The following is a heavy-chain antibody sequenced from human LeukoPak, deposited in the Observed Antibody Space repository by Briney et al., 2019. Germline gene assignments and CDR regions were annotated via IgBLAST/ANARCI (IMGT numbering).Heavy chain of an antibody. CDR3: ARDLDY. CDR1: GFTFRDYY. J-gene: IGHJ4*02. CDR2: IKEDGSQK. Sequence: GGSLRLSCAAPGFTFRDYYMSWVGQAPGNGREWGADIKEDGSQKFYADSVKGRFTIFRDHAKNSLYLQKDSLRAEETAVYYCARDLDYWGQGALVTVSS. V-gene: IGHV3-7*04.